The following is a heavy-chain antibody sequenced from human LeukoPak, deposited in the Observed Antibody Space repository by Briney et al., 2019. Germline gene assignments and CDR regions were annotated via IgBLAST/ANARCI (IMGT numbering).Heavy chain of an antibody. CDR3: ASKATYYYDSSGYYSLDY. CDR1: GGTFSSYA. Sequence: SVKVSCKASGGTFSSYAISWVRQAPGQGLEWMGGIIPIFGTANYAQKFQGRVTITADESTSTAYMELSSLRSEDTAVYYCASKATYYYDSSGYYSLDYWGQGTLDTVSS. CDR2: IIPIFGTA. J-gene: IGHJ4*02. D-gene: IGHD3-22*01. V-gene: IGHV1-69*13.